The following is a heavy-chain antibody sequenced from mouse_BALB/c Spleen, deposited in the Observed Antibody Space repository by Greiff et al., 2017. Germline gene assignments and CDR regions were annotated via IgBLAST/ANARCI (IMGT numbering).Heavy chain of an antibody. V-gene: IGHV5-6-5*01. J-gene: IGHJ4*01. CDR3: ARRDTTDAMDY. CDR1: GFTFSSYA. D-gene: IGHD1-1*01. Sequence: DVKLLESGGGLVKPGGSLKLSCAASGFTFSSYAMSWVRQTPEKRLEWVASISSGGSTYYPDSVKGRFTISRDNARNILYLQMSSLRSEDTAMYYCARRDTTDAMDYWGQGTSVTVSS. CDR2: ISSGGST.